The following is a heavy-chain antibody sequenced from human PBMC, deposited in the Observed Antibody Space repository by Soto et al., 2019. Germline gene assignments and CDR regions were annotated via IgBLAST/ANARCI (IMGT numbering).Heavy chain of an antibody. V-gene: IGHV3-30-3*01. CDR2: ISYDGSNK. D-gene: IGHD6-19*01. CDR3: ARTKPPYSSGWHNRHFAN. CDR1: GFIFSSYA. J-gene: IGHJ4*02. Sequence: QVQLVESGGGVVQPGRSLRLSCTASGFIFSSYAMHWVRQAPGKGLEWVAVISYDGSNKYYADSVKSRFTISRDNSKNPLYLTTTSLKTEDTGVSYCARTKPPYSSGWHNRHFANWGQGTLVTVSS.